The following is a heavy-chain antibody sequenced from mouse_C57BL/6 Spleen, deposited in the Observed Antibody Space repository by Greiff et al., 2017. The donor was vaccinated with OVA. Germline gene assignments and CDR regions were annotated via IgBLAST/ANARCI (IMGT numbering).Heavy chain of an antibody. CDR2: IDPSDSYT. Sequence: QVQLQQPGAELVKPGASVKLSCKASGYTFTSYWMQWVKQRPGQGLEWIGEIDPSDSYTNYNQKFKGKATLTVDTSSSTAYMQLSSLTSEDSAVYYCASGTHFDYWGQGTTLTVSS. CDR1: GYTFTSYW. J-gene: IGHJ2*01. CDR3: ASGTHFDY. V-gene: IGHV1-50*01.